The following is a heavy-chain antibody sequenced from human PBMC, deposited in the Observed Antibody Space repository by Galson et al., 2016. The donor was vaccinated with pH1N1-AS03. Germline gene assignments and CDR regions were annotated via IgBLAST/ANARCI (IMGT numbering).Heavy chain of an antibody. CDR3: ARHYGGYCSSTICSGWGRALDV. D-gene: IGHD2-2*01. V-gene: IGHV4-39*01. Sequence: SETLSLTCAVSVGSVSSSSYYWGWIRQPPGRGLEWVGSFHKSGSIYYNPSLNSRLTISVDRSKNQFALKLTSVTAADTAVYYCARHYGGYCSSTICSGWGRALDVWGQGTTVTVSS. CDR1: VGSVSSSSYY. J-gene: IGHJ6*02. CDR2: FHKSGSI.